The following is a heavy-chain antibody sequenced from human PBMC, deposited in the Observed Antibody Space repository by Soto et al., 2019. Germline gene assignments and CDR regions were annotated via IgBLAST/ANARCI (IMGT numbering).Heavy chain of an antibody. Sequence: SETLSLTCTVSGGSVSSGNYYWSWIRQPPGKGLEWIGYRYYSGGTIYNPSLKSRVTISVDTSKNQFSLKLSSVTAADTAVYYCARDPSAYYFDYWGQGTQVTVSS. V-gene: IGHV4-61*01. CDR1: GGSVSSGNYY. J-gene: IGHJ4*02. CDR3: ARDPSAYYFDY. CDR2: RYYSGGT.